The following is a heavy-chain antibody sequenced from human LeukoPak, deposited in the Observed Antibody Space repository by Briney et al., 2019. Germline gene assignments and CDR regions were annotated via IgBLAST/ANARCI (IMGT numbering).Heavy chain of an antibody. Sequence: TGGSLRLSCLTSGFTFSTNAMSWVRQAPGKGLEWISGISGSGASTYYADSVTGRFIISSDNSRNTLYLQMNSLRGDDTAVYYCAKDVGKWESLHFFDYWGQGTLVTVSS. CDR1: GFTFSTNA. CDR2: ISGSGAST. D-gene: IGHD1-26*01. J-gene: IGHJ4*02. CDR3: AKDVGKWESLHFFDY. V-gene: IGHV3-23*01.